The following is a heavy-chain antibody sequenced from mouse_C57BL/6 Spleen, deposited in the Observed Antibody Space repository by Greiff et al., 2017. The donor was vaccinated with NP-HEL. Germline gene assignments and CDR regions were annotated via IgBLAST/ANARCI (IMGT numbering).Heavy chain of an antibody. D-gene: IGHD2-5*01. J-gene: IGHJ2*01. Sequence: VQLQQSGAELVMPGASVKLSCKASGYTFTRYWMHWVKQRPGQGLEWIGEIDPSDSYTNYNQKFKGKSTLTVDKSSSTAYMQMSSMTSEDAAVYYCARRYSNYGDYFDYWGQGTTLTVSS. CDR2: IDPSDSYT. CDR1: GYTFTRYW. CDR3: ARRYSNYGDYFDY. V-gene: IGHV1-69*01.